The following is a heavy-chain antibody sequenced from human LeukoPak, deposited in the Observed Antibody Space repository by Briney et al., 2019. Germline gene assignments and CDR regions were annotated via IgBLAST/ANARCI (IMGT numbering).Heavy chain of an antibody. CDR3: AKARITMVRGVSDFDY. Sequence: ETLSLTCAVYGGSFSGYYWSWVRQASGKGLEWVSAISGSGGSTYYADSVKGRFTISRDNSKNTLYLQMNSLRAEDTAVYYCAKARITMVRGVSDFDYWGQGTLVTVSS. V-gene: IGHV3-23*01. J-gene: IGHJ4*02. D-gene: IGHD3-10*01. CDR2: ISGSGGST. CDR1: GGSFSGYY.